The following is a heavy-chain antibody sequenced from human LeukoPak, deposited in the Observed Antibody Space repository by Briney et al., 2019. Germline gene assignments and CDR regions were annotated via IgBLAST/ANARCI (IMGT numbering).Heavy chain of an antibody. Sequence: GGSLRLSCAASGFTFSSYAMHWVRQAPGKGLEWVAVISYDGSNKYYADSVKGRFTISRDDSKNTLYLQMNSLTADDTTVYYCARNNWNYGGHDAFDIWGQGAMVTVSS. CDR3: ARNNWNYGGHDAFDI. J-gene: IGHJ3*02. CDR2: ISYDGSNK. V-gene: IGHV3-30-3*01. D-gene: IGHD1-7*01. CDR1: GFTFSSYA.